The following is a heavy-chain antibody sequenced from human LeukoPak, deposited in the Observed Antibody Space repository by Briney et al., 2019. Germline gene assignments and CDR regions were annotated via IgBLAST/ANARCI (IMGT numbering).Heavy chain of an antibody. V-gene: IGHV3-23*01. CDR3: AKGLYNWNPHGMDV. J-gene: IGHJ6*02. D-gene: IGHD1-1*01. CDR1: GFTFSSYA. Sequence: HSGGSLRLSCAASGFTFSSYAMSWVRQAPGRGLEWVSAISGSGGTTDYADSVKGRFSISRDNSKNTLFLQMNSLRAEDTAVYYCAKGLYNWNPHGMDVWGQGTTVTVSS. CDR2: ISGSGGTT.